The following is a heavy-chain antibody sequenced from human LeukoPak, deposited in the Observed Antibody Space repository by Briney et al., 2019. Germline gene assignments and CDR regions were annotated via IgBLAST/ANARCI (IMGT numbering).Heavy chain of an antibody. V-gene: IGHV7-4-1*02. CDR3: AREAAGSFMDV. D-gene: IGHD6-13*01. Sequence: ASVKVSCKASGYSFTSHAMNWVRQAPGQGLEWMGWIFTNTGNPTYAQGFAGRFVFSLDTSVGTAYLQISSLRAEDTAVYYCAREAAGSFMDVWGQGTTVTVSS. CDR1: GYSFTSHA. CDR2: IFTNTGNP. J-gene: IGHJ6*02.